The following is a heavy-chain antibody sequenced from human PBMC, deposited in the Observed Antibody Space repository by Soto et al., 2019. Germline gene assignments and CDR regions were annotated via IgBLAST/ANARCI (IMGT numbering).Heavy chain of an antibody. Sequence: PSETLALTCTVSGGSISSSSYYLGWIRQHPGKGLEWSGYIYYSGSTYYNPSLKSRVTISVDTSKNQFSLKLSSVTAADTAVYYCAREHMVRGVVLDYWGQGTLVTVSS. CDR2: IYYSGST. V-gene: IGHV4-31*03. CDR1: GGSISSSSYY. CDR3: AREHMVRGVVLDY. D-gene: IGHD3-10*01. J-gene: IGHJ4*02.